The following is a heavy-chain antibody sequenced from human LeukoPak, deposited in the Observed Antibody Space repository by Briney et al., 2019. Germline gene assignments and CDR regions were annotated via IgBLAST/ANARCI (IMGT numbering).Heavy chain of an antibody. V-gene: IGHV3-23*01. J-gene: IGHJ3*02. Sequence: GGSLRLSCAASGFTFSSYAMHWVRQAPGKGLEWVSAISRSGGSTNYADSVKGRFTISRDNSKNTVYLQMNSLRAEDTAVYYCARWGVGWLQFSDAFDIWGQGTMVTVSS. CDR1: GFTFSSYA. CDR2: ISRSGGST. D-gene: IGHD5-24*01. CDR3: ARWGVGWLQFSDAFDI.